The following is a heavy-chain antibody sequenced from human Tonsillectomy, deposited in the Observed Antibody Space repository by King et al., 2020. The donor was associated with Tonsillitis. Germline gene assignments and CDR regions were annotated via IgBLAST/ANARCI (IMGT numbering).Heavy chain of an antibody. CDR2: IWYDGSNK. D-gene: IGHD1-26*01. Sequence: VQLVESGGGVVQPGRSLRLSCAASGFTFSSYGMHWVRQAPGKGLEWVAVIWYDGSNKYYADSVKGRFTLSRDNSKNTLYLQMNSLRAEDTAVYYCARVITRWELYGVAYWGQGTLVTVSS. CDR3: ARVITRWELYGVAY. V-gene: IGHV3-33*08. J-gene: IGHJ4*02. CDR1: GFTFSSYG.